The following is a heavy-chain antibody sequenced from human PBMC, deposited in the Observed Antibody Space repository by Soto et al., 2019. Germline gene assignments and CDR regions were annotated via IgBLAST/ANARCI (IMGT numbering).Heavy chain of an antibody. Sequence: GGSLRLSCAASGFTLSDYTMNWVRQAPGKGLEWVSSISSSGDYIYYADSLKGRFTISRDNAKNSLYLQMNSLRAEDTAVYYCARDSRSMDVWGQGTTVTVSS. V-gene: IGHV3-21*01. J-gene: IGHJ6*02. CDR2: ISSSGDYI. CDR3: ARDSRSMDV. CDR1: GFTLSDYT.